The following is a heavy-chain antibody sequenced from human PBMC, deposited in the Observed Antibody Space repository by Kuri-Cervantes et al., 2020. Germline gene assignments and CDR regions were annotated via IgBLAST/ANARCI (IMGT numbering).Heavy chain of an antibody. CDR1: GGSISSGDYY. CDR3: ARGGYDFWTLRVLTPLHFDY. V-gene: IGHV4-30-4*01. J-gene: IGHJ4*02. Sequence: SETLSLTCTVSGGSISSGDYYWSWIRQPPGKGLEWIGYIYYSGSTYYNPPLKSRVTISVDTSKNQFSLKLSSVTAADTAVYYCARGGYDFWTLRVLTPLHFDYWGQGTLVTVSS. CDR2: IYYSGST. D-gene: IGHD3-3*01.